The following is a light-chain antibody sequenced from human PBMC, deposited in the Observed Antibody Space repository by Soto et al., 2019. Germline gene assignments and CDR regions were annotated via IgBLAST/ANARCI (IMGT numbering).Light chain of an antibody. V-gene: IGLV1-51*01. CDR1: SSNVGHES. CDR3: GTWDSTLNVWV. J-gene: IGLJ3*02. Sequence: QSALTQPPSVSAAPGQTVTISCSGSSSNVGHESVSWYQSLPGTAPKLLIYDDYKRPSGIPDRFSGSKSGTSATLGITGLQTGDEADYYCGTWDSTLNVWVFGGGTQLTVL. CDR2: DDY.